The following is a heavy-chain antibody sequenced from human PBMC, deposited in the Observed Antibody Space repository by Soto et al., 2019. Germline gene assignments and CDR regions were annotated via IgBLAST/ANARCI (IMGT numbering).Heavy chain of an antibody. CDR2: ITINGNT. D-gene: IGHD1-7*01. CDR1: GAYISDFS. V-gene: IGHV4-4*07. CDR3: ARETGENWTYEAH. J-gene: IGHJ4*02. Sequence: NPSETLSLTCRVSGAYISDFSWSWIRQPAGKGLEWIGRITINGNTRKNPSFKSRVTMSIDTSRNHFSLNLQSATAADTALYYCARETGENWTYEAHWGPGTLVTVSS.